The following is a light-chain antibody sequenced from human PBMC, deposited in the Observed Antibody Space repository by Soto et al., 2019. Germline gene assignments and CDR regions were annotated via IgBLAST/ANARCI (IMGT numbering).Light chain of an antibody. CDR1: ISDVGGYNL. V-gene: IGLV2-23*01. CDR3: CSYAGSSTVA. J-gene: IGLJ1*01. Sequence: QSVLTQPASVSGSPGQSITISCTGTISDVGGYNLVSWYQQHPGKAPKLMIYEGSKRPSGVSNRFSGSKSGNTASLTISGLQAEDEADYYCCSYAGSSTVAFATGTKVTVL. CDR2: EGS.